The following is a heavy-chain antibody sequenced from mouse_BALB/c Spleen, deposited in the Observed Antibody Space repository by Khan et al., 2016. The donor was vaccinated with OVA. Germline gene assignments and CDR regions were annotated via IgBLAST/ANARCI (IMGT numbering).Heavy chain of an antibody. CDR1: GFSLTSYG. V-gene: IGHV2-2*02. D-gene: IGHD1-1*01. Sequence: VQLQESGPGLVQPSQSLSITCTVSGFSLTSYGVHWVRQSPGKGLEWLGVIWSGGSTDYNAAFISRLSISQDNSKCQVFFKMNSLQANDTAIYYCARRGYYYGKGAWFPYWGQGTLVTVSA. CDR2: IWSGGST. J-gene: IGHJ3*01. CDR3: ARRGYYYGKGAWFPY.